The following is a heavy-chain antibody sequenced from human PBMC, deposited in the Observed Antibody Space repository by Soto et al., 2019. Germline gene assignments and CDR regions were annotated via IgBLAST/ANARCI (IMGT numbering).Heavy chain of an antibody. D-gene: IGHD2-2*02. Sequence: VESLKISCKGSGYIFTSYWIGWFRQRPGEGLEWMGRIDPSDSYTNYSPSFQGHVTISADKSISTAYLQWSSLKASDTAMYYCARPLGYCSSTSCYNGWFDPWGQGTLVTVSS. CDR3: ARPLGYCSSTSCYNGWFDP. V-gene: IGHV5-10-1*01. CDR2: IDPSDSYT. J-gene: IGHJ5*02. CDR1: GYIFTSYW.